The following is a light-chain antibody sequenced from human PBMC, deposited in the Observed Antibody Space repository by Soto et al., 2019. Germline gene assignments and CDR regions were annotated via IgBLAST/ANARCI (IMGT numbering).Light chain of an antibody. Sequence: DIDLTQSRCFLSTSVVAIVTITRQASQDITNYLAWYQQKTGKAPKLLIYKASTLKSGVPSRFSGSGSGTEFTLTISSLQPDDFATYYCQHYNSYSEAFGRGTKVDI. J-gene: IGKJ1*01. CDR3: QHYNSYSEA. V-gene: IGKV1-5*03. CDR2: KAS. CDR1: QDITNY.